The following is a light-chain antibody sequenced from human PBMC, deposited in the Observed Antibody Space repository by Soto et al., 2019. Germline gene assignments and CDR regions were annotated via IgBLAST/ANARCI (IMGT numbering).Light chain of an antibody. CDR2: DVS. J-gene: IGLJ1*01. CDR1: SSDVGGYNY. V-gene: IGLV2-14*01. CDR3: SSYTSSSTRV. Sequence: QSVLTQPASVSGSPGQSITISCTGTSSDVGGYNYVSWYQQHPGKAPKLMIYDVSNRPSGLSNRFSGSKSGNTASLTISVLQAEYEADYYCSSYTSSSTRVFGTGTKLTVL.